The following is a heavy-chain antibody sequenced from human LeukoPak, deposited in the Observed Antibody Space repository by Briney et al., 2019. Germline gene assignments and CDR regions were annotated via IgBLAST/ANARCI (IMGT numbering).Heavy chain of an antibody. J-gene: IGHJ4*02. CDR1: GFTFSSYS. V-gene: IGHV3-21*01. CDR2: ISETSTYI. D-gene: IGHD6-13*01. CDR3: ARAACSSSWYWDY. Sequence: GGSLRLSCGASGFTFSSYSMIWVRQAPGKGLEWVASISETSTYIFYADSLKGRFTISRDNAKNSLYLQMNSLRAEDTAVYYCARAACSSSWYWDYWGQGSLVTVSS.